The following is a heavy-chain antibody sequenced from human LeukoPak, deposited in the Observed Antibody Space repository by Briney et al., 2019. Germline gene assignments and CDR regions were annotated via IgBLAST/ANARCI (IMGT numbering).Heavy chain of an antibody. CDR2: IIPILGIA. CDR3: ARGSMTTVVTENWFDP. V-gene: IGHV1-69*04. D-gene: IGHD4-23*01. CDR1: GGTFSSYA. J-gene: IGHJ5*02. Sequence: SVKVSCKASGGTFSSYAISWVRRAPGQGLEWMGRIIPILGIANYAQKFQGRVTITADKSTSTAYMELSSLRSEDTAVYYCARGSMTTVVTENWFDPWGQGTLVTVSS.